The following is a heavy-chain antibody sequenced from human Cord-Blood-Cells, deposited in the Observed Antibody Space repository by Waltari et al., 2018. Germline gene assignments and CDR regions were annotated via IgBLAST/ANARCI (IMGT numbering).Heavy chain of an antibody. D-gene: IGHD5-12*01. CDR3: ARGRGIVATITPFDI. CDR2: INHSGST. J-gene: IGHJ3*02. Sequence: QVQLQQWGAGLLKPSENLSLTCAVYGGSFSGYYWSWIRQPPGKGLEWIGEINHSGSTNYNPSLKSRVTISVDTSKNQFSLKLSSVTAADTAVYYCARGRGIVATITPFDIWGQGTMVTVSS. V-gene: IGHV4-34*01. CDR1: GGSFSGYY.